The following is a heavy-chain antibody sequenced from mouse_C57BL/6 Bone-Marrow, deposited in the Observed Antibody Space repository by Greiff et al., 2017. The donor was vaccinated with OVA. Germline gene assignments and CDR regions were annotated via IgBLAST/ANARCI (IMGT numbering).Heavy chain of an antibody. V-gene: IGHV1-4*01. CDR2: INPSSGYT. CDR3: ARGKLRLLDY. CDR1: GYTFTSYT. J-gene: IGHJ2*01. D-gene: IGHD3-2*02. Sequence: VQLQQSGAELARPGASVKMSCKASGYTFTSYTMHWVKQRPGQGLEWIGYINPSSGYTKYNQKFKDKATLTADKSSSTAYMQLSSLTSEDSAVYYCARGKLRLLDYWGQGTTLTVSS.